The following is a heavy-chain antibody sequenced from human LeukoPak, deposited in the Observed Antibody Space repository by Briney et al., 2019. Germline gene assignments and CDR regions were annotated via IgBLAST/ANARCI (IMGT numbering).Heavy chain of an antibody. CDR3: ARVLVTVTTLDY. D-gene: IGHD4-17*01. CDR2: ISSSGGTI. J-gene: IGHJ4*02. Sequence: LSLTCAVSGGSISSSNWWSWVRQPPGKGLEWVSYISSSGGTIYYADSVRGRFTISRDNAKNLLYLQMNSLRAEDTAVYYCARVLVTVTTLDYWGQGTLVTVFS. V-gene: IGHV3-48*03. CDR1: GGSISSSN.